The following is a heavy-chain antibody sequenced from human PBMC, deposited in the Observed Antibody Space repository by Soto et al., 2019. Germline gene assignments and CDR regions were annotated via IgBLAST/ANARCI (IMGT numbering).Heavy chain of an antibody. J-gene: IGHJ6*02. V-gene: IGHV4-34*01. CDR2: INHSGST. CDR3: ARGLGATTYLRYYYGMDV. Sequence: PSETLSLTCAVYGGTFSGYYWSWIRQPPGKGLEWIGEINHSGSTNYNPSLKSRVTISVDTSKNQFPLKLSSVTAADTAVYYCARGLGATTYLRYYYGMDVWGQGTTVTVSS. D-gene: IGHD1-26*01. CDR1: GGTFSGYY.